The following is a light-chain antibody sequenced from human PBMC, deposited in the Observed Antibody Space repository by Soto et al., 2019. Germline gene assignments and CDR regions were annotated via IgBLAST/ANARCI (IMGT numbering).Light chain of an antibody. CDR2: EDT. J-gene: IGLJ3*02. CDR3: GSYVHPNALV. CDR1: SSDFGTYNL. Sequence: QSALTQPASVSGSPGQSITISCTETSSDFGTYNLFSWYQQNPGKAPQLMIYEDTKRPSGVSHRFSGYPSGNTASLTISGLQAEDEAYYCCGSYVHPNALVFGGGTKLTVL. V-gene: IGLV2-23*01.